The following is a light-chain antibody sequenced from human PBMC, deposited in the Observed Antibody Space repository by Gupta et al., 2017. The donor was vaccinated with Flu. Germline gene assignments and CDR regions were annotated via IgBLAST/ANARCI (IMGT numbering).Light chain of an antibody. V-gene: IGKV2-28*01. J-gene: IGKJ1*01. CDR2: LGS. Sequence: DIVMTQSPLSLPVTPGEAASISCRSSQSLVHSNGYNYLDWYQQKPGQPPQLLIYLGSNRASGVPDRFSGSGSGTDFTLNISRVEAEDVGIYYCMQAQQMRRTFGQGTKVEIK. CDR3: MQAQQMRRT. CDR1: QSLVHSNGYNY.